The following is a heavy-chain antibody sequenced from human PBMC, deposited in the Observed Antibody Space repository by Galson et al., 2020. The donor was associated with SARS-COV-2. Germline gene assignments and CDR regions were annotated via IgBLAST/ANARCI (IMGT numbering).Heavy chain of an antibody. D-gene: IGHD5-18*01. CDR2: ISGSGAGT. V-gene: IGHV3-23*01. CDR1: GLTFSTCA. J-gene: IGHJ4*02. CDR3: AKKYSWFDY. Sequence: GGSLRLSCEASGLTFSTCAMSWVRQAPGKGLEWVSSISGSGAGTYYADSVKGRFTISRDNSKNTLYLQMNSLGAEDTAVYYCAKKYSWFDYWCQGTLVTGSS.